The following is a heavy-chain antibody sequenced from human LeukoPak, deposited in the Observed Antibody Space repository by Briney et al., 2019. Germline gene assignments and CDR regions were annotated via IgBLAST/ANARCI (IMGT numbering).Heavy chain of an antibody. D-gene: IGHD2-2*01. CDR3: ARDSSTIIDY. V-gene: IGHV3-21*01. J-gene: IGHJ4*02. CDR1: GFTFSTYS. Sequence: PGGSLRLSGAASGFTFSTYSMNWVRQAPGKGLGWVSSISRSSSYIYYTDSVNGRFTLTRDNAQNSLYLQMNSPRAEDTAVYYCARDSSTIIDYWGQGTLVTVSS. CDR2: ISRSSSYI.